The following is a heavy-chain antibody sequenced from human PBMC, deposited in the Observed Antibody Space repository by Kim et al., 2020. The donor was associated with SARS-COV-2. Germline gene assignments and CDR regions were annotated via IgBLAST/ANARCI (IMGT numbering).Heavy chain of an antibody. CDR3: AKSPNYYDSSGPPAPHFDY. V-gene: IGHV3-33*06. D-gene: IGHD3-22*01. J-gene: IGHJ4*02. Sequence: GRFTISRDNSKNTLYLQMNSLRAEDTAVYYCAKSPNYYDSSGPPAPHFDYWGQGTLVTVSS.